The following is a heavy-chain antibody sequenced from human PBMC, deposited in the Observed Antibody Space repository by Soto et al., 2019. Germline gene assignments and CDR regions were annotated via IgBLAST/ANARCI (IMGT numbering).Heavy chain of an antibody. V-gene: IGHV4-39*01. CDR2: IFYSGNT. Sequence: SETLSLTCTVSGGSIRSTIYYWGWIRQPPGKGLEWIGTIFYSGNTYYNTSLKRRVTVSVDTSKNQFSLRLTSVTAADTAVYYCARQSRFYDSSGPLLWGQGTLVTVSS. J-gene: IGHJ1*01. D-gene: IGHD3-22*01. CDR3: ARQSRFYDSSGPLL. CDR1: GGSIRSTIYY.